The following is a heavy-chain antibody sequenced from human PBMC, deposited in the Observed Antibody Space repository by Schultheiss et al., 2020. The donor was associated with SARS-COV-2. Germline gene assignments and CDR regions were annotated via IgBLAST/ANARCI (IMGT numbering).Heavy chain of an antibody. D-gene: IGHD6-13*01. CDR2: IYYSGST. Sequence: SETLSLTCTVSGGSVSSGSYYWSWIRQPPGKGLEWIGYIYYSGSTNYNPSLKSRVTISVDTSKNQFSLKLSSVTAADTAVYYCARRRRRYSSSWHYYYYGMDVWGQGTTVTVSS. J-gene: IGHJ6*02. CDR3: ARRRRRYSSSWHYYYYGMDV. CDR1: GGSVSSGSYY. V-gene: IGHV4-61*01.